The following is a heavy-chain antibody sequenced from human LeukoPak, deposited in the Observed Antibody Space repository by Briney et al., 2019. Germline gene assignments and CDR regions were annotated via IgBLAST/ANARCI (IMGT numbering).Heavy chain of an antibody. Sequence: SETLSLTCTVSGGSISSSSYYWGWIRQPPGKGLEWVGSIYYSGSTYYNPSLKSRVTISVDTSKNQFPLKLSSVTAADTAVYYCASLYSSGWYAFDYWGQGTLVTVSS. D-gene: IGHD6-19*01. CDR2: IYYSGST. CDR1: GGSISSSSYY. J-gene: IGHJ4*02. V-gene: IGHV4-39*01. CDR3: ASLYSSGWYAFDY.